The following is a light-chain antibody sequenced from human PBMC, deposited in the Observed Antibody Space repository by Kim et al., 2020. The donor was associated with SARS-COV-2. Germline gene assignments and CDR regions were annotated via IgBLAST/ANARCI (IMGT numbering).Light chain of an antibody. J-gene: IGLJ1*01. CDR2: DVS. CDR1: SSDVGSSNY. V-gene: IGLV2-14*03. CDR3: FSYTSSSIPFYV. Sequence: QSALTQPASVSGSPGQSITISCGGTSSDVGSSNYVSWYQQHPGKAPKLIIYDVSHRPSGVSYRFSGSKSGNTASLTISGLQAEDEADYSCFSYTSSSIPFYVFGTGTKVTVL.